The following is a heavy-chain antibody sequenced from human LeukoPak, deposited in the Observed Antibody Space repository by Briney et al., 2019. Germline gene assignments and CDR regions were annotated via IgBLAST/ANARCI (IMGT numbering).Heavy chain of an antibody. CDR3: ARFGSSSPKKYYFDY. D-gene: IGHD6-13*01. J-gene: IGHJ4*02. Sequence: PSETLSLTCAVYGGSFSGYYWSWIRQPPGKGLEWIGEINHSGSTNYNPSLKSRVTISVDTSKNQLSLKLSSVTAADTAVYYCARFGSSSPKKYYFDYWGQGTLVTVSS. CDR1: GGSFSGYY. V-gene: IGHV4-34*01. CDR2: INHSGST.